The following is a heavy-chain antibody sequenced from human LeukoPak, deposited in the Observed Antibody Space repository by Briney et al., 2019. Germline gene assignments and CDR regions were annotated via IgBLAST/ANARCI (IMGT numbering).Heavy chain of an antibody. CDR1: GFTFSSLA. CDR3: AKDARRSSGWYFFDH. J-gene: IGHJ4*02. V-gene: IGHV3-23*01. D-gene: IGHD6-19*01. Sequence: GGSLRLSCAASGFTFSSLAMGWVRQAPGKGLEWVSVISDSGGTTYYADSVKGRFTISRDNSRNTLYLQMNSLRVEDTAIYYCAKDARRSSGWYFFDHWGQGTLVTASS. CDR2: ISDSGGTT.